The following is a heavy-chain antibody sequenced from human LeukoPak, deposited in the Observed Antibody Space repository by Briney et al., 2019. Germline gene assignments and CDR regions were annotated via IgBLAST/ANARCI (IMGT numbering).Heavy chain of an antibody. CDR2: IYTSGST. CDR1: GGSISSYY. J-gene: IGHJ6*03. CDR3: ARAAYYYGSGSAPYYYYYMDV. D-gene: IGHD3-10*01. Sequence: SETLSLTCTVSGGSISSYYWSWIRQPAGKGLEWIGRIYTSGSTNYNPSLKSRVTMSVDTSKNQFSLKLSSVTAADTAVYYCARAAYYYGSGSAPYYYYYMDVWGKGTTVTVSS. V-gene: IGHV4-4*07.